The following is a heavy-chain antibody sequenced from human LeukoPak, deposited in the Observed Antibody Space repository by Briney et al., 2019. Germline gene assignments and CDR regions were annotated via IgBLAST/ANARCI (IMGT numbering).Heavy chain of an antibody. J-gene: IGHJ4*02. V-gene: IGHV1-2*02. Sequence: ASVKVSCKASGYTFTSYAMNWVRQAPGQGLEWMGWINPNSGGTNYAQKFQGRVTMTRDTSISTAYMELSRLRSDDTAVYYCARDLYYYDSRREDYWGQGTLVTVSS. D-gene: IGHD3-22*01. CDR2: INPNSGGT. CDR3: ARDLYYYDSRREDY. CDR1: GYTFTSYA.